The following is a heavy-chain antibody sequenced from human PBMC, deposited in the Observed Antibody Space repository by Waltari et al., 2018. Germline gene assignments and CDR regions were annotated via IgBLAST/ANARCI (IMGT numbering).Heavy chain of an antibody. CDR1: GYAINSGFY. J-gene: IGHJ5*01. D-gene: IGHD5-12*01. CDR3: TRQTRGYCTSVACRRLEA. V-gene: IGHV4-38-2*01. CDR2: INHDGAT. Sequence: QVQLQESGPRLVKPSETLSLTCDVSGYAINSGFYWAWFWQAPATGLEWIATINHDGATVYSPSLTGGVTASIDTAKNQLSLKLNSVTATGTAVYYCTRQTRGYCTSVACRRLEAWGQGTLVTVSS.